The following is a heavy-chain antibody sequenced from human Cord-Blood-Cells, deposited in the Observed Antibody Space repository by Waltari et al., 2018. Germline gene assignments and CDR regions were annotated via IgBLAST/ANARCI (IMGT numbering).Heavy chain of an antibody. V-gene: IGHV4-34*01. CDR2: INHSGST. J-gene: IGHJ4*02. Sequence: QVQLQQWGAGLLKPSETLSLTCAVYGGSFSGYYWSWSRQPPGKGLEWIGEINHSGSTNYNPSLKSRVTISVDTSKNQFSLKLSSVTAADTAVYYCARAGADFWSGYYDYWDQGTLVTVSS. CDR3: ARAGADFWSGYYDY. D-gene: IGHD3-3*01. CDR1: GGSFSGYY.